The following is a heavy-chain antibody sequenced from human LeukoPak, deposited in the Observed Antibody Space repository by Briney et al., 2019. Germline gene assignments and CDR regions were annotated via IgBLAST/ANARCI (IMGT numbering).Heavy chain of an antibody. V-gene: IGHV4-4*07. J-gene: IGHJ2*01. Sequence: SETLSLTCTVSGGSVSSYYWSWIRQPAGKGLEWIGRIYTSGSTNYNPSLKSRVTMSVDTSKNQFSLKLSSVTAADTAVYFCSRRDCSQGSCLYWYFDLWGRGTLLTVSS. CDR2: IYTSGST. CDR3: SRRDCSQGSCLYWYFDL. D-gene: IGHD2-15*01. CDR1: GGSVSSYY.